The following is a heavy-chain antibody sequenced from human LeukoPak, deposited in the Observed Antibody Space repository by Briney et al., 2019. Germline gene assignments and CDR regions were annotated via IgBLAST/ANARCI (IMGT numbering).Heavy chain of an antibody. V-gene: IGHV1-2*02. Sequence: GASVKVSCKASGYTFTGYYMHWVRQAPGQGLEWMGWINPNSGGTNYAQKFQGRVTMTRDTSISTAYMELSRLRSDDTAVYYCANYYCPYGSCIGFDFWGQGTLVTVSS. CDR1: GYTFTGYY. J-gene: IGHJ4*02. CDR2: INPNSGGT. CDR3: ANYYCPYGSCIGFDF. D-gene: IGHD2-8*01.